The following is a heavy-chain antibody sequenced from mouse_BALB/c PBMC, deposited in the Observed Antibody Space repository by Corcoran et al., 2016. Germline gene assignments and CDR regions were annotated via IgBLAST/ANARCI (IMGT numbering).Heavy chain of an antibody. V-gene: IGHV1S136*01. CDR1: GYTFTSYV. CDR3: ARTYYGNYASMDY. CDR2: INPYNDGT. Sequence: EVQLQQSGPELVKTGASVKMSCKASGYTFTSYVMHWVKQKPGQGLAWIGYINPYNDGTKYNEKFKGKATLTSDKSSSTAYMELSSLTSEDSAVYYCARTYYGNYASMDYWGQGTSVTVSS. D-gene: IGHD2-10*01. J-gene: IGHJ4*01.